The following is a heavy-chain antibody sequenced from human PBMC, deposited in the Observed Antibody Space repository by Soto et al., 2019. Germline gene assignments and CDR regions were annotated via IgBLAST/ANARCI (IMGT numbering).Heavy chain of an antibody. CDR1: GFTFSSYA. J-gene: IGHJ4*02. CDR3: VSIEDGSSTTDY. V-gene: IGHV3-23*01. CDR2: ISGCGGST. Sequence: PGGSLRLSCAASGFTFSSYAMSWVRQAPGKGLEWVSAISGCGGSTYYADSVKGRFTIFRDNSKNTLYLQMNSLRAEDTAVYYCVSIEDGSSTTDYWGQGTLVTVSS. D-gene: IGHD1-1*01.